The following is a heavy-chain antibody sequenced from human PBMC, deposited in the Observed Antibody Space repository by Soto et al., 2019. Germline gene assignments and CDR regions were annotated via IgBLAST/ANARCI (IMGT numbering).Heavy chain of an antibody. Sequence: SVKVSCKASGGTFSSYAISWVRQAPGQGLEWMGGIIPISGTANYAKKFQGRVTITADESTSTAYMELSSLRSEDTAVYYCLRLVDIVLSVSYCSGGICYGSPHNWFDPWGQGTLVTVSS. D-gene: IGHD2-15*01. CDR2: IIPISGTA. V-gene: IGHV1-69*13. J-gene: IGHJ5*02. CDR3: LRLVDIVLSVSYCSGGICYGSPHNWFDP. CDR1: GGTFSSYA.